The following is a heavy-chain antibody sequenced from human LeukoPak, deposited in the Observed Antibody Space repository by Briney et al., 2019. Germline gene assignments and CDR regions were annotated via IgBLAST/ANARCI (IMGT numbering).Heavy chain of an antibody. D-gene: IGHD3-10*01. J-gene: IGHJ4*02. CDR1: GGTFSSYA. V-gene: IGHV1-69*13. CDR2: IIPIFGTA. CDR3: AILKEDYYGSGSPYYFDY. Sequence: SVKVSCKASGGTFSSYAISWVRQAPGQGLEWMGGIIPIFGTANYAQKFQGRVTIAADESTSTAYMELSSLRSEDTAVYYCAILKEDYYGSGSPYYFDYWGQGTLVTVSS.